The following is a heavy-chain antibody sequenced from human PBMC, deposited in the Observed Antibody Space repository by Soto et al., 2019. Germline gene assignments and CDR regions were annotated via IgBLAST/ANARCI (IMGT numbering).Heavy chain of an antibody. D-gene: IGHD3-22*01. V-gene: IGHV4-30-2*01. CDR1: GGSISSGTFS. CDR3: ARGEFFRKGYYDAIDYYFFDY. CDR2: IYCTGGT. Sequence: QLLLQESASGLVKPSQTLSLTCAVSGGSISSGTFSWTWIPQPPGRGLEVIGSIYCTGGTNYNPSLKSRVTLSLEDPTNQLSRNLSSLAAADTAMYDCARGEFFRKGYYDAIDYYFFDYWGQGTLVTVSS. J-gene: IGHJ4*02.